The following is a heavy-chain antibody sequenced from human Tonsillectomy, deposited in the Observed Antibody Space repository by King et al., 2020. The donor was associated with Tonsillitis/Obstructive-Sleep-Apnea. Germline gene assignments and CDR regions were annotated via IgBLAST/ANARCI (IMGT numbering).Heavy chain of an antibody. CDR3: AHTYYYDSSGLDYFDY. V-gene: IGHV2-5*02. Sequence: TLKESGPTLVKPTQTLTLTCTFSGFSLSTSGVGVGWIRQPPGKALEWLALIYWDDDKRYSPSLKSRLTITKDTSKNQVVLTMTKMDPVDTATYYCAHTYYYDSSGLDYFDYWGQGTLVTVSS. J-gene: IGHJ4*02. D-gene: IGHD3-22*01. CDR1: GFSLSTSGVG. CDR2: IYWDDDK.